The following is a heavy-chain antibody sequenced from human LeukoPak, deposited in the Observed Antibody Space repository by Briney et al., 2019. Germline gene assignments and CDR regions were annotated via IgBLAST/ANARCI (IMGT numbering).Heavy chain of an antibody. D-gene: IGHD6-13*01. CDR2: ISWNSGSI. CDR3: AHSLGSSFDY. J-gene: IGHJ4*02. V-gene: IGHV3-9*01. Sequence: GGSLRLSCAASGFTVSSNYMNWVRQAPGKGLEWVSGISWNSGSIGYADSVKGRFTISRDNAKNSLYLQMNSLRAEDTALYYCAHSLGSSFDYWGQGTLVTVSS. CDR1: GFTVSSNY.